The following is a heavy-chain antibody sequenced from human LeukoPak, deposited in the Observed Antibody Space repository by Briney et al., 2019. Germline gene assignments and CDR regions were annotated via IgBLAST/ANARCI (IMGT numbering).Heavy chain of an antibody. CDR2: ISYDGNTK. CDR1: GFTFSSHA. V-gene: IGHV3-30-3*01. Sequence: PGGSLRLSCAASGFTFSSHAMHWVRQAPGKGLEWVAVISYDGNTKHLADSVKGRFTISRDNSKNTLYLQMNNLRNDDTAVFHCARDPQWQSFGYFDYWGQGTLVTVSS. CDR3: ARDPQWQSFGYFDY. J-gene: IGHJ4*02. D-gene: IGHD6-19*01.